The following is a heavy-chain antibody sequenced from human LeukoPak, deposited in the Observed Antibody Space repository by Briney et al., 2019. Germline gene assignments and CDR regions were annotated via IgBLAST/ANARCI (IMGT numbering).Heavy chain of an antibody. J-gene: IGHJ3*02. D-gene: IGHD2-8*01. Sequence: ASVKVSCKASGYTSSTKVLSRVRQAPGQGLKWMGWISADNGNTKYAQKFQGRVTMTTDTSTSTAYMEPRSLRSDDSAMYYCARFIQYASSSRAFDIWGQGTMVTVSS. CDR3: ARFIQYASSSRAFDI. V-gene: IGHV1-18*01. CDR2: ISADNGNT. CDR1: GYTSSTKV.